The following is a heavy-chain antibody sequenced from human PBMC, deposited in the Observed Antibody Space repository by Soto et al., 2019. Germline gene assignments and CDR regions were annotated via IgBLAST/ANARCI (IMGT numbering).Heavy chain of an antibody. Sequence: PGGSLRLSCAASGFTFSNYWMHWVRQAPGKGLVWVSRVNIDGTITNYADSVKGRFTISRDNAKNTLYLQMNSLGAEDTAVYYCVRDSYMAAAGPNKAFDYWGQGTLVTVSS. CDR1: GFTFSNYW. CDR3: VRDSYMAAAGPNKAFDY. J-gene: IGHJ4*02. CDR2: VNIDGTIT. D-gene: IGHD6-13*01. V-gene: IGHV3-74*01.